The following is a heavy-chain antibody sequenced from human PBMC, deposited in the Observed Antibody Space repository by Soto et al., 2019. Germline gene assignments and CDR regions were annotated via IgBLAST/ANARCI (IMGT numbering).Heavy chain of an antibody. V-gene: IGHV1-18*01. CDR2: ISAYNGNT. CDR3: ARDRPLSRGSSWLPSFDY. D-gene: IGHD6-13*01. CDR1: GYTFTSYG. J-gene: IGHJ4*02. Sequence: ASVKVSCKASGYTFTSYGISWVRQAPGQGLEWMGWISAYNGNTNYAQKLQGRVTMTTDTSTSTAYMELRSLRSDDTAVYYCARDRPLSRGSSWLPSFDYWGQGTLVTV.